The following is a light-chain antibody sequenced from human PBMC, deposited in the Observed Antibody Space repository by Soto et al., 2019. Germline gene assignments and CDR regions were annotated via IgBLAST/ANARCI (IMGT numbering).Light chain of an antibody. CDR3: QQYNSYSG. CDR2: DAS. CDR1: QSISSW. J-gene: IGKJ1*01. Sequence: DIQMTQSPSTLSSSVGDRVTITCRASQSISSWLAWYQQKPGKAPKLLIYDASSLESGVPSRFSGSGSGTEFTLTISSLPHDDFATYYCQQYNSYSGFGQGTKVEIK. V-gene: IGKV1-5*01.